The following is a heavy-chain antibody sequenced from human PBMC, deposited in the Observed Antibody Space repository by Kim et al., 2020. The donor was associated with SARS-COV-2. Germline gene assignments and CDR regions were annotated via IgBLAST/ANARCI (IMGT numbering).Heavy chain of an antibody. CDR2: ISSSSSTI. J-gene: IGHJ4*02. CDR1: GFTFSSYS. D-gene: IGHD6-19*01. Sequence: GGSLRLSCAASGFTFSSYSMNWVRQAPGKGLEWVSYISSSSSTIYYGDSVKGRFTISRDNAQNSLYLQMNSLRAEDTAVYYCARGIAVAGYYYFDNWGQGTLDTVSS. V-gene: IGHV3-48*01. CDR3: ARGIAVAGYYYFDN.